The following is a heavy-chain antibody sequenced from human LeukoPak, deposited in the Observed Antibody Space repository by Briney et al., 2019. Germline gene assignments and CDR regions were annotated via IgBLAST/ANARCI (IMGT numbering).Heavy chain of an antibody. CDR3: AKDRGYYYYGVDV. J-gene: IGHJ6*02. CDR1: GFTFSSYG. CDR2: ISYDGSNK. D-gene: IGHD5-24*01. V-gene: IGHV3-30*18. Sequence: GRSLRLSCAASGFTFSSYGMHWVRQAPGKGLEWAALISYDGSNKYYADSVKGRFTISRDNSKNTLYLQVNSLRAEDTAVYSCAKDRGYYYYGVDVWGQGTTVTVSS.